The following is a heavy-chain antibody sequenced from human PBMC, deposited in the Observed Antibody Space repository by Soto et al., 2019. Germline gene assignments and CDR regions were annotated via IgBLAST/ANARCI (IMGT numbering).Heavy chain of an antibody. Sequence: ASVKVSCKASGYTFTSYYMHWVRQAPGQGLEWMGIINPSGGSTSYAQKLQGRVTMTTDTSTSTAYMELRSLRSDDTAVYYCARDGVIAAAGDYYYYGMDVWGQGTTVTVSS. D-gene: IGHD6-13*01. CDR2: INPSGGST. J-gene: IGHJ6*02. V-gene: IGHV1-46*01. CDR1: GYTFTSYY. CDR3: ARDGVIAAAGDYYYYGMDV.